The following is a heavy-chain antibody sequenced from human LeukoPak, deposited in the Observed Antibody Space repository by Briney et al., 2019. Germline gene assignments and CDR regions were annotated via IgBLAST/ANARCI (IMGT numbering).Heavy chain of an antibody. J-gene: IGHJ6*02. V-gene: IGHV4-34*01. CDR1: GGSFSGYY. CDR2: INHSGST. CDR3: ARARGFWSGYHYYYYGMDV. Sequence: NPSETLSLTCAVYGGSFSGYYWSWIRQPPGKGLEWIGEINHSGSTNYNPSLKSRVTISVDTSKNQFSLKLSSVTAADTAVYYCARARGFWSGYHYYYYGMDVWGQGTTVTVSS. D-gene: IGHD3-3*01.